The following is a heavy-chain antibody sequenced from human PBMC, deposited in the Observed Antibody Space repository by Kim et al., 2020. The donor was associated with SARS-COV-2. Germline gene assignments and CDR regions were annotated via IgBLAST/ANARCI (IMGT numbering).Heavy chain of an antibody. Sequence: ASVKVSCKASGYTFTSYAMNWVRQAPGQGLEWMGWINTNTGNPTYAQGFTGRFVFSLDTSVSTAYLQISSLKAEDTAVYYCARRGIHYYYYGMDVWGQGTTVTVSS. J-gene: IGHJ6*02. V-gene: IGHV7-4-1*02. CDR3: ARRGIHYYYYGMDV. D-gene: IGHD6-13*01. CDR2: INTNTGNP. CDR1: GYTFTSYA.